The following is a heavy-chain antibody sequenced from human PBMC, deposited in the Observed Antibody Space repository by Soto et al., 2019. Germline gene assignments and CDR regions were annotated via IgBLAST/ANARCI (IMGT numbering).Heavy chain of an antibody. J-gene: IGHJ6*02. CDR2: IWYDGSNK. D-gene: IGHD3-10*01. V-gene: IGHV3-33*01. CDR3: ARDKGVRGVLGGVIRYYYYGMDV. CDR1: GFTFSSYG. Sequence: GGSLRLSCAASGFTFSSYGMHWVRQAPGKGLEWVAVIWYDGSNKYYADSVKGRFTISRDNSRNTLYLQLNSLRAEDTAVYYCARDKGVRGVLGGVIRYYYYGMDVWGQGTTVTVSS.